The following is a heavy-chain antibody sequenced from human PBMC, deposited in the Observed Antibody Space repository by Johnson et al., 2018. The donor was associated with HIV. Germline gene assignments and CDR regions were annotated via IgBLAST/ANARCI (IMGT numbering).Heavy chain of an antibody. CDR2: ISYDGGNK. V-gene: IGHV3-30-3*01. CDR3: ARVSRLGDIAVLSDAFDT. Sequence: VQLVESGGGLVQPGGSLRLSCAASGFTFSNYDMHWVRQAPGKGLEWVAVISYDGGNKYYADPVKGRFPISRDNSKNTLYLQMNSLRTEDTALYYCARVSRLGDIAVLSDAFDTWGQGTMVTVSS. D-gene: IGHD6-19*01. J-gene: IGHJ3*02. CDR1: GFTFSNYD.